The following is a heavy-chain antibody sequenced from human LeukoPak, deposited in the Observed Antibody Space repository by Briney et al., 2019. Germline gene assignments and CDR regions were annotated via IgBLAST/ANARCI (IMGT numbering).Heavy chain of an antibody. J-gene: IGHJ3*02. CDR3: ARSMTPVDAFDI. CDR1: GYTFLSYG. V-gene: IGHV1-18*01. CDR2: ISAYNGDT. D-gene: IGHD2-15*01. Sequence: ASVKVSCTPSGYTFLSYGISWVRQAPGQGLEWMGWISAYNGDTNYAQKVQDRVTMTTDISTSTAYVELRTLRSDDTAVYYCARSMTPVDAFDIWGQGTMLTVSS.